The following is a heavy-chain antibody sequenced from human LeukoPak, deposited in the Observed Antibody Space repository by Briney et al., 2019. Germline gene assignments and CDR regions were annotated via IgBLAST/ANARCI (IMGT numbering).Heavy chain of an antibody. CDR1: GFTFSSYG. D-gene: IGHD1-26*01. CDR3: ARDRLDDAQWELHDY. Sequence: PGGSLRLSCAASGFTFSSYGMHWVRQAPGKGLEWVAVISYDGSNKYYADSVKGRFTISRDNSKNTLYLQMNSLRAEDTAVYYCARDRLDDAQWELHDYWGQGTLVTVSS. V-gene: IGHV3-30*03. CDR2: ISYDGSNK. J-gene: IGHJ4*02.